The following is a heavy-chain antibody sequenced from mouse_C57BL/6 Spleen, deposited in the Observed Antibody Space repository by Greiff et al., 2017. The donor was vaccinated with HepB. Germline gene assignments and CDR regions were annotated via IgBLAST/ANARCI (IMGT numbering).Heavy chain of an antibody. Sequence: QVQLQQPGAELVMPGASVKLSCKASGYTFTSYWMHWVKQRPGQGLEWIGEIDPSDSYTNYNQKFKGKSTLTVDKSSSTAYMQLSSLTSEDSAVYYCALLYNPPPAYWGQGTLVTVSA. D-gene: IGHD1-3*01. CDR3: ALLYNPPPAY. V-gene: IGHV1-69*01. J-gene: IGHJ3*01. CDR1: GYTFTSYW. CDR2: IDPSDSYT.